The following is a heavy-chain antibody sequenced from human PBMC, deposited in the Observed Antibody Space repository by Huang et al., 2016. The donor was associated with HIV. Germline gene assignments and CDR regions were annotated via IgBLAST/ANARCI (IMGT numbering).Heavy chain of an antibody. D-gene: IGHD2-15*01. CDR2: ISSGSDTK. Sequence: EVQLVESGGGLVQPGRSLRLSCAASGFIFGNFNMNWVRQAPGKGLGRVSYISSGSDTKIYEDSVKGRFTISRDNVKNSLYLQMHSLRVEDTAVYYCARESCSGGNCYLFDYWGQGILVTVSS. V-gene: IGHV3-48*01. CDR1: GFIFGNFN. J-gene: IGHJ4*02. CDR3: ARESCSGGNCYLFDY.